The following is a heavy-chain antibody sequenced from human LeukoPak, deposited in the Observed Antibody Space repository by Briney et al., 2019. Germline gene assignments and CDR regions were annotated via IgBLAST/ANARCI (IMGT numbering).Heavy chain of an antibody. Sequence: KASETLSLTCTVSGGSISSYYWSWIRQPPGKGLEWIGYIYHSGSTYYNPSLKSRVTISVDRSKNQFSLKLSSVTAADTAVYYCAGEGMGFDYWGQGTLVTVSS. D-gene: IGHD2-8*01. CDR1: GGSISSYY. J-gene: IGHJ4*02. V-gene: IGHV4-59*12. CDR3: AGEGMGFDY. CDR2: IYHSGST.